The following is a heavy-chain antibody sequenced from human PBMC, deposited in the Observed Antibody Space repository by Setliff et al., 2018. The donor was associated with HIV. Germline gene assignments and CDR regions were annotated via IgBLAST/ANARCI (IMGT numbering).Heavy chain of an antibody. D-gene: IGHD2-8*01. CDR3: ARAPSCADSWCYMYYYYYYGMGV. CDR1: GGSLTNYY. Sequence: SETLSLTCTLYGGSLTNYYWTWIRQSPEKGLEWIGEIVDSGSTNYSPSLKSRVTISLDTSKKQFSLRLNSVTAADTGVYYCARAPSCADSWCYMYYYYYYGMGVWGRGTTVTVSS. J-gene: IGHJ6*02. V-gene: IGHV4-34*12. CDR2: IVDSGST.